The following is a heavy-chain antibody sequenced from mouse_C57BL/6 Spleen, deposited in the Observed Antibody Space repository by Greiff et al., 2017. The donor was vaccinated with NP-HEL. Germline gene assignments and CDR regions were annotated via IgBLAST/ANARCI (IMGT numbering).Heavy chain of an antibody. V-gene: IGHV1-55*01. J-gene: IGHJ4*01. D-gene: IGHD1-1*01. Sequence: QVQLQQPGAELVKPGASVKMSCKASGYTFTSYWITWVKQRPGQGLEWIGDIYPGSGSTNYNEKFKSKATLTVDTSSSTAYMQLSSLTSEDSAVYYCARDYGSSPYYAMDYWGQGTSVTVSS. CDR3: ARDYGSSPYYAMDY. CDR1: GYTFTSYW. CDR2: IYPGSGST.